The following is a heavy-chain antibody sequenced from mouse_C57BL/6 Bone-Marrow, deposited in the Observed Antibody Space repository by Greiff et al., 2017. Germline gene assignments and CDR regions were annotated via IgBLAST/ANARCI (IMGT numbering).Heavy chain of an antibody. CDR3: AREKIYYDYDGFAY. CDR2: IWSGGST. Sequence: VQLVESGPGLVQPSQSLSITCTVSGFSLTSYGVHWVRQSPGKGLEWLGVIWSGGSTDYNAAFISRLSISKDNSKSQVFFKMNSLQADDTAIYYCAREKIYYDYDGFAYWGQGTLVTVSA. D-gene: IGHD2-4*01. V-gene: IGHV2-2*01. J-gene: IGHJ3*01. CDR1: GFSLTSYG.